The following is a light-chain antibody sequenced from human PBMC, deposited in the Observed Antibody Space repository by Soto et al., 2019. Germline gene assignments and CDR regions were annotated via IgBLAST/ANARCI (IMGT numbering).Light chain of an antibody. Sequence: QSALTQPASVSGSPGQSITISCTGTSSDVGSYNLVSWYQQHPGKAPKLIIYEVSKRPSGVSNRFSGSRSGNTASLTISGLQAEDEADYCCCSYAGGRTLVFGGGTKVTVL. CDR2: EVS. V-gene: IGLV2-23*02. J-gene: IGLJ2*01. CDR1: SSDVGSYNL. CDR3: CSYAGGRTLV.